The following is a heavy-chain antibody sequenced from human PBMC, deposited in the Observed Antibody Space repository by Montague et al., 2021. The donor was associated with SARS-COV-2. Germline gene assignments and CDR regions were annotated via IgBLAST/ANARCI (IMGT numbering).Heavy chain of an antibody. CDR1: GGSISSGGYY. D-gene: IGHD3-3*01. J-gene: IGHJ5*02. CDR3: ARAVSITIFGVVGWFDP. V-gene: IGHV4-31*03. Sequence: TLSLTCTVSGGSISSGGYYWSWIRQHPGKGLEWIGYTYYSGSTYYNPSLKSRVTISVDTSKNQFSLKLSSVTAADTAVYYCARAVSITIFGVVGWFDPWGQGTLVTVSS. CDR2: TYYSGST.